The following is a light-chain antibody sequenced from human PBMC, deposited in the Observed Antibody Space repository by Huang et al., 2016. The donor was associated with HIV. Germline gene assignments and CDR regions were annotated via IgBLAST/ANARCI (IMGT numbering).Light chain of an antibody. CDR2: AAS. V-gene: IGKV1-NL1*01. Sequence: DIQMTQSPSSLSASVGDRVTIGCRASQDISNSLAWYQQQPGKAPKVLLYAASRLESVVPSRFSGSGSGTDYTLTISSLQPEDFGSYFCQQYYYSPPTFGGGTKVEI. J-gene: IGKJ4*01. CDR1: QDISNS. CDR3: QQYYYSPPT.